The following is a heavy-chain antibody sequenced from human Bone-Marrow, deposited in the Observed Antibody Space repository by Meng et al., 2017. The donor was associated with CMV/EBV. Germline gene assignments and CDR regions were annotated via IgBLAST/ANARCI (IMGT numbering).Heavy chain of an antibody. J-gene: IGHJ4*02. CDR1: GDSISTSDYY. D-gene: IGHD2-21*01. CDR3: ARGTYCGGDCGPHDYYFDY. Sequence: SETLSLTCTVSGDSISTSDYYWGWIRQPPGKGLEWIGNIYYSGSTNYNPSLKSRVTISVDTSKNQFSLKLSSVTAADTAVYYCARGTYCGGDCGPHDYYFDYWGQGTLVTVSS. CDR2: IYYSGST. V-gene: IGHV4-61*08.